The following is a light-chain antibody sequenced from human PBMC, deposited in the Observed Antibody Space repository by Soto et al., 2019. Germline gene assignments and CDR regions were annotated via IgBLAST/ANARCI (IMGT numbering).Light chain of an antibody. Sequence: VNTHARRTLSDSPGERATLSCRASQSVSSNLAWYQQKPGQAPRLLTYRASTRATGVPGRFSASGSGTDFTLTISSLQSEDSAVYYCQQYSKWPPWTFGPGTRLEI. J-gene: IGKJ5*01. CDR1: QSVSSN. CDR3: QQYSKWPPWT. V-gene: IGKV3-15*01. CDR2: RAS.